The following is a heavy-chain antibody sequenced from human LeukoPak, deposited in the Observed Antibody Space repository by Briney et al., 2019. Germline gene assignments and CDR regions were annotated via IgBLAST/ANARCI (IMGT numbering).Heavy chain of an antibody. D-gene: IGHD5-18*01. CDR2: IYYSGST. CDR3: ARGGYSYGPSPTLYYFDY. CDR1: GGSISSYY. V-gene: IGHV4-59*12. Sequence: SETLSLTCTVSGGSISSYYWSWIRQPPGKGLEWIGYIYYSGSTNYNPSLKSRVTISVDTSKNQFSLKLSSVTAADTAVYYCARGGYSYGPSPTLYYFDYWGQGTLVTVSS. J-gene: IGHJ4*02.